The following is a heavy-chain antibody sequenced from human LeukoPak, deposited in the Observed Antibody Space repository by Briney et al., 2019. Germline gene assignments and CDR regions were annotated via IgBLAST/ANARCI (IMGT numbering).Heavy chain of an antibody. CDR1: GFTFSNYA. V-gene: IGHV3-23*01. CDR2: ISGGGGST. J-gene: IGHJ4*02. CDR3: AKGILYYYESSGYYPGDY. D-gene: IGHD3-22*01. Sequence: GGSLRLSCAASGFTFSNYAVSWVRQAPGRGLEWVSAISGGGGSTFYSESVKGRFTISRDNSQSTVSLQMSSLRDEDTAVYYCAKGILYYYESSGYYPGDYWGQGTLVTVSS.